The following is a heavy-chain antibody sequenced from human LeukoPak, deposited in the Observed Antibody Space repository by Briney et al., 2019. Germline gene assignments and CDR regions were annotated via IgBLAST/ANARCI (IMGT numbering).Heavy chain of an antibody. J-gene: IGHJ6*04. D-gene: IGHD3-10*02. V-gene: IGHV3-21*01. CDR2: ISSSSIYI. CDR1: GFTFSSYS. Sequence: PGGSLRLSCAASGFTFSSYSMNWVRQAPGKGLEWVSSISSSSIYIYYGDSVKGRFTISRDNAKNSLYLQMNSLRAEDTAVYYCAELGITMIGGVWGKGTTVTISS. CDR3: AELGITMIGGV.